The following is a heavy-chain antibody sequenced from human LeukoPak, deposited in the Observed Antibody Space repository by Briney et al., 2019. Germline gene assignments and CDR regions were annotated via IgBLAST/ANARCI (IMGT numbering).Heavy chain of an antibody. V-gene: IGHV4-61*02. D-gene: IGHD3-3*01. J-gene: IGHJ6*03. CDR3: ARVVGSDDFWSGPHSYYYYYMDV. Sequence: PSETLSLTCTVSGGSISSGSYYWSWIRQPAGKGLEWIGRIYTSGSTNYNPSLKSRVTISVDTSKNQFSLKLSSVTAADTAVYYCARVVGSDDFWSGPHSYYYYYMDVWGKGTTVTVSS. CDR2: IYTSGST. CDR1: GGSISSGSYY.